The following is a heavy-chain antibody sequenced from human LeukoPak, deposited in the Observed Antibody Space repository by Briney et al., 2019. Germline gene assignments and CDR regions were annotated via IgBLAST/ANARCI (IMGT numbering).Heavy chain of an antibody. CDR1: GFTFSSYA. CDR3: AKDGYYGDYWNGMFDY. CDR2: ISGSGGST. D-gene: IGHD4-17*01. Sequence: GGSLRLSCAASGFTFSSYAMSWVRQAPGKGQEWVSAISGSGGSTYYADSAKGRLSISRDNSKNTLYLQMNSLRAEDTAIYYCAKDGYYGDYWNGMFDYWGQGTLVTVSS. V-gene: IGHV3-23*01. J-gene: IGHJ4*02.